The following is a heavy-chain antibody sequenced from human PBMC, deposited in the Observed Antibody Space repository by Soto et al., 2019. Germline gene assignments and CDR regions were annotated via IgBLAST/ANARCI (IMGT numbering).Heavy chain of an antibody. Sequence: AGGSLRLSCAASGFTFSSYAMSWVRQAPGKGLEWVSAISGSGGSTYYADSVKGRFTISRDNSKNTLYLQMNSLRAEVTAVYYCAKEQAEDYDFWSGYSQYYYYYYGMDVWGQGTTVTVSS. J-gene: IGHJ6*02. CDR1: GFTFSSYA. D-gene: IGHD3-3*01. CDR2: ISGSGGST. CDR3: AKEQAEDYDFWSGYSQYYYYYYGMDV. V-gene: IGHV3-23*01.